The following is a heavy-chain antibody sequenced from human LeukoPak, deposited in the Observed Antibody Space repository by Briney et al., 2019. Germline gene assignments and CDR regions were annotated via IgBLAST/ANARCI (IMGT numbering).Heavy chain of an antibody. CDR3: ASKQWLVRAKTEDDY. V-gene: IGHV1-2*02. CDR2: INPNSGGT. D-gene: IGHD6-19*01. J-gene: IGHJ4*02. CDR1: GYTFTVYY. Sequence: ASVKVSCKASGYTFTVYYMHWVRQAPGQGLEWMGWINPNSGGTNYAQKFQGRVTMTRDTSISTAYMELSRLRSDDTAVYYCASKQWLVRAKTEDDYWGQGTLVTVSS.